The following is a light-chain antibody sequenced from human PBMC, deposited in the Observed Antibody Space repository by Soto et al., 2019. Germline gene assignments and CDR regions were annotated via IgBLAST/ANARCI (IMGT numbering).Light chain of an antibody. CDR1: SSNIGAGYD. V-gene: IGLV1-40*01. Sequence: QAVVTQPPSVSGAPGQRVTISCTGSSSNIGAGYDVHWYQKLPGTAPKLLIYGNSNRPSGVPDRFSGSKSGTSASLAITGLQAEDGADYYCQSYDSSLSGSEVFGTGTKLTVL. CDR2: GNS. J-gene: IGLJ1*01. CDR3: QSYDSSLSGSEV.